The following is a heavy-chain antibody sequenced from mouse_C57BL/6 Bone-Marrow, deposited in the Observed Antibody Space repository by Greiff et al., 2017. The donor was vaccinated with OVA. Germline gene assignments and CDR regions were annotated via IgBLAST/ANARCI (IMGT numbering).Heavy chain of an antibody. CDR2: IYPGDGDT. CDR1: GYAFSSSW. J-gene: IGHJ1*03. CDR3: ARHLYYDYDEGDWYFDV. D-gene: IGHD2-4*01. V-gene: IGHV1-82*01. Sequence: VQGVESGPELVKPGASVKISCKASGYAFSSSWMNWVKQRPGKGLEWIGRIYPGDGDTNYNGKFKGKATLTADKSSSTAYMQLSSLTSEDSAVYFCARHLYYDYDEGDWYFDVWGTGTTVTVSS.